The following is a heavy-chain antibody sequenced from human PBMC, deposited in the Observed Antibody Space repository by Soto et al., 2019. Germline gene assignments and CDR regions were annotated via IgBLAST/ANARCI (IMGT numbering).Heavy chain of an antibody. D-gene: IGHD5-18*01. CDR1: GGTFSSYA. CDR3: ASYVDTAMGDAFDI. Sequence: QVQLVQSGAEVKKPGSSVKVSCKASGGTFSSYAISWVRQTPGQGLEWMGGIIPIFGTANYAQKFQGRVTINADESTSTAYMELSSMRSEDTAVYYCASYVDTAMGDAFDIWGQGTMVTVSS. V-gene: IGHV1-69*12. CDR2: IIPIFGTA. J-gene: IGHJ3*02.